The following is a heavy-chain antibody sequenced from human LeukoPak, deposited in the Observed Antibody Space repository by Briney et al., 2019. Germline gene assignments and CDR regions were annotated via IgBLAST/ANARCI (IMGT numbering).Heavy chain of an antibody. CDR2: IIGSGDII. V-gene: IGHV3-48*03. Sequence: GGSLRLSCSASGFTFSSYEMNWVRLAPGKGLEWISYIIGSGDIIYYADSVKGRFTISRDNAKNSLFLQMNSLTADDTAVYYCARERTTIVSGTTIGAYWGQGTLVTVSS. CDR3: ARERTTIVSGTTIGAY. J-gene: IGHJ4*02. D-gene: IGHD2/OR15-2a*01. CDR1: GFTFSSYE.